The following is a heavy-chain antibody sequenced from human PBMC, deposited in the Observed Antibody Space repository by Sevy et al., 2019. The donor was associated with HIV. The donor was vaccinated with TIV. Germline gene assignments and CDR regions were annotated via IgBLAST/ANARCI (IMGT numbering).Heavy chain of an antibody. CDR3: ATSRSGYFDSSGYYIY. CDR1: GYSFTSHW. J-gene: IGHJ4*02. CDR2: IFPDDSDT. Sequence: GESLKISCQGSGYSFTSHWIGWVRHMPGKGLEWMGIIFPDDSDTRYSPSFQGQVTFSADKSINNAYLQWSSLKSSDTAMYYCATSRSGYFDSSGYYIYWGQGTLVTVSS. D-gene: IGHD3-22*01. V-gene: IGHV5-51*01.